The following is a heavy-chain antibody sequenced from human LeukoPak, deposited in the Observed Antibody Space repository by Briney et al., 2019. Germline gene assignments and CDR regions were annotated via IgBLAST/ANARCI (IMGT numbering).Heavy chain of an antibody. D-gene: IGHD1-14*01. CDR2: IIPIFGTA. CDR3: ARDRGRITGTRGYFDY. CDR1: GGTFSSYA. V-gene: IGHV1-69*05. Sequence: SVKVSCKASGGTFSSYAISWVRQAPEQGLEWMGGIIPIFGTANYAQKFQGRVTITTDESTSTAYMELSSLRSEDTAVYYCARDRGRITGTRGYFDYWGQGTLVTVSS. J-gene: IGHJ4*02.